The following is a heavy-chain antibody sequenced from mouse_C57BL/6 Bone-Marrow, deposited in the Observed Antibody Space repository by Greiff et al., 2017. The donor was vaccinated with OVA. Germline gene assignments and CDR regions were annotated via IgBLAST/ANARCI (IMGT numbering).Heavy chain of an antibody. D-gene: IGHD2-4*01. J-gene: IGHJ3*01. CDR2: ISPRSGNT. Sequence: VKLVESGAELARPGASVKLSCKASGYTFTSYGISWVKQRTGQGLEWIGEISPRSGNTYYNEKFKGKATLTADKSSSTAYMELRSLTSEDSAVYFCAYDYDVAYWGQGTLVTVSA. V-gene: IGHV1-81*01. CDR3: AYDYDVAY. CDR1: GYTFTSYG.